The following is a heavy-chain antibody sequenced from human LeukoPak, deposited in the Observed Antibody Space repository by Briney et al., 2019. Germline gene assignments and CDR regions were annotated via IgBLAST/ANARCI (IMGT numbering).Heavy chain of an antibody. V-gene: IGHV3-7*01. D-gene: IGHD1-26*01. J-gene: IGHJ4*02. CDR3: AKGGVGATGDFDY. Sequence: GGSLRLSCAASGFTFSSYWMSWVRQAPGKGLEWVANIKQDGSEKYYVDSVKGRFTISRDNAKNSLYLQMNSLRAEDTAVYYCAKGGVGATGDFDYWGQGTLVTVSS. CDR2: IKQDGSEK. CDR1: GFTFSSYW.